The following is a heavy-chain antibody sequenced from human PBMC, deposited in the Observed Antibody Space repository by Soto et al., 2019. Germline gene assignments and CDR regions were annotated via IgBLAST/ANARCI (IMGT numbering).Heavy chain of an antibody. D-gene: IGHD1-1*01. V-gene: IGHV3-48*02. CDR3: ARRLRNTYGMDV. J-gene: IGHJ6*02. Sequence: PGGSLRLSCAASGFTFSSCAMNWVRQAPGKGLEWVSYITSTDTSTTSTIYYADSVKGRFTISRDNAKNSLYLQMSSLRDEDTAVYYCARRLRNTYGMDVWGLGTTVTVSS. CDR1: GFTFSSCA. CDR2: ITSTDTSTTSTI.